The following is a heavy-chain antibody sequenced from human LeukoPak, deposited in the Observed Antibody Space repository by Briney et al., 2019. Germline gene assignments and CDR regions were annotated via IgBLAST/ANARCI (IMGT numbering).Heavy chain of an antibody. CDR2: ISGSGGST. CDR1: GFTFSSYA. V-gene: IGHV3-23*01. CDR3: AKGPLITMIVVVRSPDAFDI. D-gene: IGHD3-22*01. Sequence: GGSLRLSCAASGFTFSSYAMSWVRQAPGKGLEWVSAISGSGGSTYYADSVKGRFTISRDNSKNTLYLQMNSLRAEDTAVYYCAKGPLITMIVVVRSPDAFDIWGQGTMVTVSS. J-gene: IGHJ3*02.